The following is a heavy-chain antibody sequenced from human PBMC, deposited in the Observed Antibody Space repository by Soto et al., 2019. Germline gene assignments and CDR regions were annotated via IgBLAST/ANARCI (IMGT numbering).Heavy chain of an antibody. CDR3: AKNVGTTAFWYFDL. CDR2: ISYDESSK. D-gene: IGHD4-17*01. V-gene: IGHV3-30*18. Sequence: QVQLVESGGGVVQPGRSLRLSCVASGFTFSSHGMHWVRQAPGKGLEWLALISYDESSKYYVDSVKGRFTISRDNSKNTLYLQMNSLRTEDTAVYYCAKNVGTTAFWYFDLWGRGTLVTVSS. CDR1: GFTFSSHG. J-gene: IGHJ2*01.